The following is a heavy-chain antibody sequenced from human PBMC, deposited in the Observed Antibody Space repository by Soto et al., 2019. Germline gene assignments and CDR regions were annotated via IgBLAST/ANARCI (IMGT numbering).Heavy chain of an antibody. CDR2: ISAYNGNT. V-gene: IGHV1-18*04. J-gene: IGHJ6*02. D-gene: IGHD6-13*01. CDR1: GYTFTSYG. CDR3: ARDPGQDIAAAGTDYYYGMDF. Sequence: ASVKVSCKASGYTFTSYGISWVRQAPGQGLEWMGWISAYNGNTNYAQKLQGRVTMTTDTSTSTAYMELRSLRSDDTAGYYCARDPGQDIAAAGTDYYYGMDFWGQGTTVTVSS.